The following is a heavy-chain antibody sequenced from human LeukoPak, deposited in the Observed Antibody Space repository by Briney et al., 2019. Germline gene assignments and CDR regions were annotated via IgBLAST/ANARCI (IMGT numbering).Heavy chain of an antibody. J-gene: IGHJ4*02. CDR2: IWYDGSKK. Sequence: GGSLRLSCAASGFTFSSYGMHWVRQAPGKGLEWVADIWYDGSKKYYADSVKGRFTISRDNSKNTLYLQMNSLRAEDTAVYYCARDTYDSSGYSYGIYWGQGTLVTVSS. CDR3: ARDTYDSSGYSYGIY. V-gene: IGHV3-33*01. CDR1: GFTFSSYG. D-gene: IGHD3-22*01.